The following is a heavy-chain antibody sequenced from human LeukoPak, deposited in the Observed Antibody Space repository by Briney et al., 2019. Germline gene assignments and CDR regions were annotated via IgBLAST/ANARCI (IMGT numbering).Heavy chain of an antibody. CDR2: IYSSGST. J-gene: IGHJ6*02. V-gene: IGHV3-66*01. CDR1: GFTVSSNY. Sequence: GGSLRLSCAASGFTVSSNYMSWVRQAPGKGLEWVSVIYSSGSTYYADSVKGRFTISRDNSKNTLYLQMNSLRAEDTAVYYCARDMIYCSGGSCYSIYYYYYGMDVWGQGTTVTVSS. D-gene: IGHD2-15*01. CDR3: ARDMIYCSGGSCYSIYYYYYGMDV.